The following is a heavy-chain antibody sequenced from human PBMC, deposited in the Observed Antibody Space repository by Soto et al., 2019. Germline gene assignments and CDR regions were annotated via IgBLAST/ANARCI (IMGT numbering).Heavy chain of an antibody. CDR2: ISSNGGST. J-gene: IGHJ4*02. CDR1: GFTFSSYA. D-gene: IGHD3-3*01. Sequence: PEGSLRLSCSASGFTFSSYAMRWVRQAPGKGLEYVSAISSNGGSTYHADSVKGRFTISRDNSKNTLYLQMSSLRAEDTAVHYCVTGAFYKNYDFWSGYYNFDYRGQGT. CDR3: VTGAFYKNYDFWSGYYNFDY. V-gene: IGHV3-64D*06.